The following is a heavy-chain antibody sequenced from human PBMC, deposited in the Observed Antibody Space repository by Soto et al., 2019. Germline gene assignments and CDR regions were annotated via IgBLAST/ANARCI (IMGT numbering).Heavy chain of an antibody. CDR2: IGTAGDT. D-gene: IGHD2-2*01. V-gene: IGHV3-13*01. Sequence: GGSLRLSCAASGFTFSSYDMYWVRQATGKGLEWVSAIGTAGDTYYPGSVKGRFTISRENAKNSLYLQMNSLRAEDTAVYYCARDGCSSTSCYGGVSNSYYYGMDVWGQGTTVTVS. CDR1: GFTFSSYD. CDR3: ARDGCSSTSCYGGVSNSYYYGMDV. J-gene: IGHJ6*02.